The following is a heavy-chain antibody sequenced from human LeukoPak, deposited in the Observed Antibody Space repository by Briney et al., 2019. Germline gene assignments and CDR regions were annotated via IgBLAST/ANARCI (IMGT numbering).Heavy chain of an antibody. J-gene: IGHJ5*02. CDR1: GFTFDDYA. CDR3: AKGASRDGGVSGA. CDR2: ISWNSGSI. Sequence: GGSLRLSCAASGFTFDDYAMHWVRQPPGKGLKWVSGISWNSGSIGYADSVKGRFTISRDNAKNSLFLQMNSLRAEDTALYYCAKGASRDGGVSGAWGQGTLVTVSS. D-gene: IGHD2-8*02. V-gene: IGHV3-9*01.